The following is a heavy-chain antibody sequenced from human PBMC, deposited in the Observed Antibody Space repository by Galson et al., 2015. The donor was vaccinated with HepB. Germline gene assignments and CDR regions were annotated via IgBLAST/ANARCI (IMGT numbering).Heavy chain of an antibody. J-gene: IGHJ4*02. CDR3: ARDLGSWDPYYFDY. Sequence: CAISGDSVSSNSAAWNWIRQSPSRGLEWLGRTYYRSKWYNDYAVSVKSRITINPDTSKNQFSLQPNSVTPEDTAVYYCARDLGSWDPYYFDYWGQGTLVTVSS. CDR2: TYYRSKWYN. CDR1: GDSVSSNSAA. D-gene: IGHD6-13*01. V-gene: IGHV6-1*01.